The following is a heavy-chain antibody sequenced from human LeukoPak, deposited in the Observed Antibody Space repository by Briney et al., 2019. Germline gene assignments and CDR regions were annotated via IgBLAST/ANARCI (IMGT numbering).Heavy chain of an antibody. D-gene: IGHD3-22*01. Sequence: GGSLRLSCAASGFTFSSYSMNWVRQAPGKGLEWVSSISSSSSYIYYADSVKGRFTISRDNAENSLYLQMNSLRAEDTAVYYCARGTYYYDSSGSPGVDYWGQGTLVTVSS. CDR3: ARGTYYYDSSGSPGVDY. CDR2: ISSSSSYI. V-gene: IGHV3-21*01. J-gene: IGHJ4*02. CDR1: GFTFSSYS.